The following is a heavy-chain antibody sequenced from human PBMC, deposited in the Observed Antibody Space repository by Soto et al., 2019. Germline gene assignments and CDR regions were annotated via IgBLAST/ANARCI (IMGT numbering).Heavy chain of an antibody. V-gene: IGHV4-31*03. Sequence: TSETLSLTCTVSGGSISSGCYYWSWIRQHPGKGLEWIGYIYYSGSTYYNPSLKSRVTISVDTSKNQFSLKLSSVTAADTAVYYCARATPNYYGSGTIYGMDVWGQGTTVTVSS. CDR3: ARATPNYYGSGTIYGMDV. J-gene: IGHJ6*02. CDR1: GGSISSGCYY. D-gene: IGHD3-10*01. CDR2: IYYSGST.